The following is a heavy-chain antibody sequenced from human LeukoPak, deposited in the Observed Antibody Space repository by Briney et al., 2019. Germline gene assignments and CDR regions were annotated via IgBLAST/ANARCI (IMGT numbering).Heavy chain of an antibody. Sequence: GGSLRLSCAASGFTFNSYSMRWVRQAPGKGLEWVSAISSSSSHIFYADSLKGRFTISRDNAKNSLYLQMNSLRADDTAVYYCATDCTNGWVDYWGQGTLVTVSS. V-gene: IGHV3-21*01. J-gene: IGHJ4*02. D-gene: IGHD2-8*01. CDR3: ATDCTNGWVDY. CDR2: ISSSSSHI. CDR1: GFTFNSYS.